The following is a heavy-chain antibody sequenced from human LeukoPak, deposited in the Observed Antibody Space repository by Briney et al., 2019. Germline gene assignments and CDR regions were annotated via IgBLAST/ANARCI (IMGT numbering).Heavy chain of an antibody. CDR2: IGGGDDI. Sequence: GGSLRLSCAASGFTFNIYAMSWVRQAPGKGLEWVSGIGGGDDIHYADSVKGRFTVSRDDSKNTVYLQMNSLRAEDTAIYFCAKDATPGNSIWDHFDSWGQGTLVTVSS. CDR1: GFTFNIYA. D-gene: IGHD1-7*01. V-gene: IGHV3-23*01. J-gene: IGHJ4*02. CDR3: AKDATPGNSIWDHFDS.